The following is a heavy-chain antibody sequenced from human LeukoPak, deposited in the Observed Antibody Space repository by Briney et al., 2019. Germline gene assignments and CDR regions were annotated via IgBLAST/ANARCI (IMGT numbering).Heavy chain of an antibody. Sequence: GGSLSLSCAASGFTLSTYWMSWVRQAPGKGLEWVSAISGSGGSTYYADSVKGRFTISRDNSKNTLYLQMNSLRAEDTAVYYCAKDQVPIVGATSYFDYWGQGTLVTVSS. J-gene: IGHJ4*02. V-gene: IGHV3-23*01. CDR1: GFTLSTYW. CDR3: AKDQVPIVGATSYFDY. CDR2: ISGSGGST. D-gene: IGHD1-26*01.